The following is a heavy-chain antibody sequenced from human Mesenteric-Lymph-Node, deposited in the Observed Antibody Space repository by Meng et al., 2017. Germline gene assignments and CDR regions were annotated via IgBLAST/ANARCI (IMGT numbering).Heavy chain of an antibody. CDR3: AKDFGPRPRRGSGWSLAEYYFDY. CDR2: ISWDGGST. J-gene: IGHJ4*02. D-gene: IGHD6-19*01. CDR1: GFTFDDYA. Sequence: GESLKISCAASGFTFDDYAMHWVRQAPGKGLEWVSLISWDGGSTYYADSVKGRFTISRDNSKNSLYQQMNSLRAEDTALYYCAKDFGPRPRRGSGWSLAEYYFDYWGQGTLVTVSS. V-gene: IGHV3-43D*03.